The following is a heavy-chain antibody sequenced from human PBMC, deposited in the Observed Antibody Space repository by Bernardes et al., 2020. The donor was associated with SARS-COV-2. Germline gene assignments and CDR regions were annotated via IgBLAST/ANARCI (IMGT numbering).Heavy chain of an antibody. Sequence: GGSLRLSCAASGFTFSDYYMSWIRQAPGKGLEWVSYISSSGSTIYYADSVKGRFTISRDNAKNSLYLQMNSLRAEDTAVYYCARDLREELPNYYYYYGMDVWGQGTTVTVSS. CDR2: ISSSGSTI. J-gene: IGHJ6*02. CDR3: ARDLREELPNYYYYYGMDV. CDR1: GFTFSDYY. V-gene: IGHV3-11*01. D-gene: IGHD1-26*01.